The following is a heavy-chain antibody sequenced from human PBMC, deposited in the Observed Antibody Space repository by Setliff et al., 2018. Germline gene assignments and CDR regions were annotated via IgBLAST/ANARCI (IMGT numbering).Heavy chain of an antibody. V-gene: IGHV5-51*01. J-gene: IGHJ3*02. D-gene: IGHD3-16*01. CDR1: GYRFTSNW. CDR2: VFPVDSDT. Sequence: PGESLTISCKGSGYRFTSNWIGWVRQMPGKGLEWMGLVFPVDSDTRYSPSFQGQVTISADKSISTASLQWRSLKASDTAMYYCAGLGPLDVFDIWGQGTMVTVSS. CDR3: AGLGPLDVFDI.